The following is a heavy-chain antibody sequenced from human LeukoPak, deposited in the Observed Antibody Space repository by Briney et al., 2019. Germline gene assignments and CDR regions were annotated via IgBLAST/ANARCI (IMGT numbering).Heavy chain of an antibody. J-gene: IGHJ4*02. CDR2: IWYDGSNK. V-gene: IGHV3-33*01. Sequence: GGSLRLSCAASGFTFSSYGMHWVRQAPGKGLEWVAVIWYDGSNKYYADSVKGRFTISRDNSKNTLYLQMNSLRAEDTAVYNCARDSNYDFWSGYYTDGEFDYWGQGTLVTVSS. CDR1: GFTFSSYG. D-gene: IGHD3-3*01. CDR3: ARDSNYDFWSGYYTDGEFDY.